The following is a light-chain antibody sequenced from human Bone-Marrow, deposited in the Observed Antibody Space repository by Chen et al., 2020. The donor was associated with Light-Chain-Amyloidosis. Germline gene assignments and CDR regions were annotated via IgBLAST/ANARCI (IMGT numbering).Light chain of an antibody. CDR1: QSVGTN. CDR3: QEYDNLFPFT. Sequence: EIVLTQSPATLSLSPGERATLSCRASQSVGTNLAWYQQKPGQAPRLLIYAVSDRATGIPARFRGSGSGTDFTLTISSLQPEDIATYYCQEYDNLFPFTFGPGTKVDLK. V-gene: IGKV3-11*01. CDR2: AVS. J-gene: IGKJ3*01.